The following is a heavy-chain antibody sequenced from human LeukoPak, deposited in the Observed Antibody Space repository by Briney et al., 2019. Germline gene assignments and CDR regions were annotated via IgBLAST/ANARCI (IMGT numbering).Heavy chain of an antibody. D-gene: IGHD2-2*01. CDR1: GGSISSYY. CDR3: ARGYCSSTSCLYYYYYYMDV. J-gene: IGHJ6*03. CDR2: IYYSGST. Sequence: SETLSLTCTVSGGSISSYYWSWIRQPPGKGLEWIGYIYYSGSTNYNPSLKSRVTISVDTSTNQFSLKLSSVTAADTAVYYCARGYCSSTSCLYYYYYYMDVWGKGTTVTVSS. V-gene: IGHV4-59*01.